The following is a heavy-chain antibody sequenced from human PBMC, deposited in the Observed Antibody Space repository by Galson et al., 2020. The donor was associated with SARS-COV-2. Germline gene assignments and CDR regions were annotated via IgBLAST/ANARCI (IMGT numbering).Heavy chain of an antibody. J-gene: IGHJ4*02. D-gene: IGHD3-22*01. CDR2: IDWADDK. CDR1: GFSLSTSGMR. CDR3: ARTDVRYYDSSGYYPVEYYFDY. Sequence: SGPTLVKPTQTLTLTCTFSGFSLSTSGMRVSWIRQPPGKALEWLARIDWADDKFYSTSLKTRLTISKDTSKNQVVLTMTNMDPVDTATYYCARTDVRYYDSSGYYPVEYYFDYWGQGTLVTVSS. V-gene: IGHV2-70*04.